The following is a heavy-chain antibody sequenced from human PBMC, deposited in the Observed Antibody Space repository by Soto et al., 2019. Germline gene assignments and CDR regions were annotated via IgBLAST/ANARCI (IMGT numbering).Heavy chain of an antibody. CDR1: GDSVSSNSVA. CDR2: TYYRSKWYN. D-gene: IGHD3-22*01. Sequence: PSQTLSLTCAISGDSVSSNSVAWTCISQSPSRGLEWLGRTYYRSKWYNDYAVSVKSRITFNPDTSKNQFSLQLNSVTPEDTAVYYWVIDEPGGGRDFYKCWGQVYLVSVSS. V-gene: IGHV6-1*01. CDR3: VIDEPGGGRDFYKC. J-gene: IGHJ4*02.